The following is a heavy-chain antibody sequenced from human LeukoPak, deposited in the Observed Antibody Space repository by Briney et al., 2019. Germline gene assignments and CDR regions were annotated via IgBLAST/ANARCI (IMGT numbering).Heavy chain of an antibody. Sequence: PSETLSLTCAVYGGSFSGYYWSWIRQPPGKGLEWIGEINHSGSTNYNPSLKSRVTISVDTSKNQFSLKLSSVTAADTAVYCCASFPSIAAAGWFDYWGQGTLVTVSS. J-gene: IGHJ4*02. CDR2: INHSGST. V-gene: IGHV4-34*01. CDR3: ASFPSIAAAGWFDY. CDR1: GGSFSGYY. D-gene: IGHD6-13*01.